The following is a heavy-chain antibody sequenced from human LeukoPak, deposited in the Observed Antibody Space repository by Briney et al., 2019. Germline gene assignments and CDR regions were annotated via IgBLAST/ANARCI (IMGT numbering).Heavy chain of an antibody. V-gene: IGHV3-72*01. D-gene: IGHD1-26*01. CDR3: TRDPRGSYGPDAFDI. Sequence: PGGSLRLSCAASGFTFSDHYMDWVRQAPGKGLEWVGRIRNKANSYTTEYAASVKGRFTISRDDSKSIAYLQMNSLKTEDTAVYYCTRDPRGSYGPDAFDIWGQGTMVTVSS. CDR1: GFTFSDHY. J-gene: IGHJ3*02. CDR2: IRNKANSYTT.